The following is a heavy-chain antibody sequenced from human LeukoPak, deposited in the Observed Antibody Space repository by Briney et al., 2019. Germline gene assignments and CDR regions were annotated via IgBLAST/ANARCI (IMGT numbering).Heavy chain of an antibody. V-gene: IGHV3-21*01. Sequence: GGSLRLSCAASGFTFSNYAMIWVRQAPGKGLEWVSSINSGSTYTYYTESVKGRFTVSRDNAKNSLFLQMNSLRAEDTAIYYCARSLTTLTYEGYWGQGTLVTVSS. D-gene: IGHD1-1*01. CDR2: INSGSTYT. CDR1: GFTFSNYA. CDR3: ARSLTTLTYEGY. J-gene: IGHJ4*02.